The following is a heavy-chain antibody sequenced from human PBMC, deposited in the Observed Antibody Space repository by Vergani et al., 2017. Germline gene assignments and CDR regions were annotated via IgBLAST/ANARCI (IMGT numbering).Heavy chain of an antibody. CDR1: GFTFSSYA. CDR3: ARSPPGGYSYVGEYFQH. V-gene: IGHV3-30-3*01. J-gene: IGHJ1*01. D-gene: IGHD5-18*01. Sequence: QVQLVESGGGVVQPGRSLRLSCAASGFTFSSYAMHWVRQAPGKGVEWVAVISYDGSNKYYADSVKGRFTISRDNSKNTLYLQMNSLRAEDTAVYYCARSPPGGYSYVGEYFQHWGQGTLVTVSS. CDR2: ISYDGSNK.